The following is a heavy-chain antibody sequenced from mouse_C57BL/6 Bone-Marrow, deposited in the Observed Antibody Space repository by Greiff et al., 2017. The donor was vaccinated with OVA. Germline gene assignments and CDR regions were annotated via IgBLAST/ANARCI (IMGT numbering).Heavy chain of an antibody. Sequence: EVKLVESGGGLVKPGGSLKLSCAASGFTFSDYGMHWVRQAPEKGLEWVAYISSGSSTIYYADTVKGRFTISRDNAKNTLFLQMTSLRSEDTAMYYCARPWAWYFDVWGTGTTVTVSS. CDR3: ARPWAWYFDV. D-gene: IGHD3-1*01. J-gene: IGHJ1*03. CDR2: ISSGSSTI. CDR1: GFTFSDYG. V-gene: IGHV5-17*01.